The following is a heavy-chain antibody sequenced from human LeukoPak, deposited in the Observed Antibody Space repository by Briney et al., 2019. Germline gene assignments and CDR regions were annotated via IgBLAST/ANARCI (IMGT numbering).Heavy chain of an antibody. Sequence: PGGSLRLSCAASGFTFSSYSMNWVRQAPGKGLEWVSSISSSSSYIYYADSVKGRFTISRDNAKNSLYLQMNSLRAEDTAVYYCAREEYHEYYYYYYMDVWGKGTTVTVSS. CDR3: AREEYHEYYYYYYMDV. CDR1: GFTFSSYS. V-gene: IGHV3-21*01. CDR2: ISSSSSYI. J-gene: IGHJ6*03. D-gene: IGHD2/OR15-2a*01.